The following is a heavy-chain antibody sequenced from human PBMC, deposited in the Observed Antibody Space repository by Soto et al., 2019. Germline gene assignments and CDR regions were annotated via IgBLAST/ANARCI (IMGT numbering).Heavy chain of an antibody. Sequence: SSYYWSWIRQPPGKGLEWIGYIYYSGSTNYNPSLKSRVTISVDTSKNQFSLKLSSVTAADTAVYYCARYKKEVRGVIISFYYGMDVWGQGTTVTVSS. CDR2: IYYSGST. CDR3: ARYKKEVRGVIISFYYGMDV. D-gene: IGHD3-10*01. CDR1: SSYY. J-gene: IGHJ6*02. V-gene: IGHV4-59*01.